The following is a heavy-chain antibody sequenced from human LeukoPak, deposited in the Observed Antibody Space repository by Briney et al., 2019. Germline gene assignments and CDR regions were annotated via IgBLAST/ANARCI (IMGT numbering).Heavy chain of an antibody. CDR1: GGTFSSYG. D-gene: IGHD3-22*01. J-gene: IGHJ4*02. CDR3: ARAGYYDSSGYFDY. CDR2: IIPIFGTA. Sequence: SVKVSCKASGGTFSSYGISWVRQAPGQGLEWMGRIIPIFGTANYAQKFQGRVTITTDESTSTAYMELSSLRSEDTAVYYCARAGYYDSSGYFDYWGQGTLVTVSS. V-gene: IGHV1-69*05.